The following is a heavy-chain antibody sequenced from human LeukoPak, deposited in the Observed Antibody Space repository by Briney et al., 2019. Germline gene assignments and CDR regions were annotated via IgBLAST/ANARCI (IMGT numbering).Heavy chain of an antibody. CDR1: GGSISSYY. D-gene: IGHD4-17*01. V-gene: IGHV4-59*01. CDR2: IYYSGST. J-gene: IGHJ6*02. Sequence: SETLSLTCTVSGGSISSYYWSWIRQPPGKGLEWIGYIYYSGSTNCNPSLKSRVTISVDTSKNQFSLKLSSLTAADTAVFYCARGYGDYRRYYYGMDVWGRGTTVTVS. CDR3: ARGYGDYRRYYYGMDV.